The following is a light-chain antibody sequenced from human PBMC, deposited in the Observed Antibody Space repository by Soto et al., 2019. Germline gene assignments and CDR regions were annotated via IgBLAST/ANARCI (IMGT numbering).Light chain of an antibody. V-gene: IGLV2-14*01. CDR2: DVT. CDR1: SSDVGAYNY. CDR3: SSYTTLSTWV. J-gene: IGLJ3*02. Sequence: QSVLTQPASASGSPGQSIAISCTGTSSDVGAYNYVSWYQQHPGKAPNLMIYDVTKRPSGVSNRFSGSKSDNTASLTISGLQAEDEAYYYCSSYTTLSTWVFGGGTKLTVL.